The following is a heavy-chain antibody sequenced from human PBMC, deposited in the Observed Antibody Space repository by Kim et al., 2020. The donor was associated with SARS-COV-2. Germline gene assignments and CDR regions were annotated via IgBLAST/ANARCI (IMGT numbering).Heavy chain of an antibody. D-gene: IGHD6-13*01. Sequence: GGSLRLSCAVSGFTFSSYSMNWVRQAPGKGLEWVSYISSSSSTIYYADSVKGRFTISRDNAKNSLYLQMNSLRDEDTAVYYCARDQRYRSSWYGNDYWGQETLVTGSS. J-gene: IGHJ4*02. CDR3: ARDQRYRSSWYGNDY. CDR2: ISSSSSTI. CDR1: GFTFSSYS. V-gene: IGHV3-48*02.